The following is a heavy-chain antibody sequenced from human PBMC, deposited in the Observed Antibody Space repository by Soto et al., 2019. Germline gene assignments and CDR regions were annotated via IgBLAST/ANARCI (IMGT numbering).Heavy chain of an antibody. Sequence: GGSLRLSCAASGFTFSSYWMHWVRQAPGKGLVRVSRINSDGSSTSYADSVKGRFTISRDNAKNTLYLQMNSLRAEDTAVYYCARGDYSNYYYYYMDVWGKGTTVTVSS. D-gene: IGHD4-4*01. CDR2: INSDGSST. J-gene: IGHJ6*03. CDR1: GFTFSSYW. V-gene: IGHV3-74*01. CDR3: ARGDYSNYYYYYMDV.